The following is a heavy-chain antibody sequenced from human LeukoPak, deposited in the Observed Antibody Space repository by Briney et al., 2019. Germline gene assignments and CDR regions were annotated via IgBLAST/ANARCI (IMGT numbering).Heavy chain of an antibody. CDR3: ARNGNYGLGWFDP. Sequence: SETLSLTCTVSGGSLRSFYWSWIRQPPGKGPEWIGFVFPTGTTNYTPSLRTRLAMSVDMSENQFSLKLLSVTAADTAVYYCARNGNYGLGWFDPWGQGTLVTVSS. J-gene: IGHJ5*02. CDR2: VFPTGTT. V-gene: IGHV4-4*09. CDR1: GGSLRSFY. D-gene: IGHD3-16*01.